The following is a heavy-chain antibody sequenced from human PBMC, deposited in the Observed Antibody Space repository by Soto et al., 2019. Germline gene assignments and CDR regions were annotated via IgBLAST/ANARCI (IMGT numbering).Heavy chain of an antibody. CDR3: AREGAYRAARRIDY. J-gene: IGHJ4*02. CDR2: INHSGST. V-gene: IGHV4-34*01. D-gene: IGHD6-6*01. CDR1: GGSFSGYY. Sequence: QVQLQQWGAGLLKPSETLSLTCAVYGGSFSGYYWSWIRQPPGKGLEWIGEINHSGSTNYNPSLKSRVTISVHTSKNPFSRTLSSVTAADTAVYYCAREGAYRAARRIDYWGQGTLVTVSS.